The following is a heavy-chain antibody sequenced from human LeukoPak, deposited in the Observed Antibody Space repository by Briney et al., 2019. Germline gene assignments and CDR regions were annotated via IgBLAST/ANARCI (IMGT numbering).Heavy chain of an antibody. CDR2: INHSGST. Sequence: SETLSLTCTVSGGSISSSSYYWSWIRQPPGKGLEWIGEINHSGSTNYNPSLKSRVTISVDTSKDQFSLKLSSVTAADTAVYYCARGLGLRAWGQGTLVTVSS. CDR3: ARGLGLRA. J-gene: IGHJ5*02. CDR1: GGSISSSSYY. D-gene: IGHD3-10*01. V-gene: IGHV4-39*07.